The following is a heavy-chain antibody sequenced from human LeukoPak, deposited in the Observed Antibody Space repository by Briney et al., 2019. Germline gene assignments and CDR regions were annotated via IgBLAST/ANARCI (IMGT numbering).Heavy chain of an antibody. J-gene: IGHJ6*02. Sequence: ASVKVSCKTSGYTFTSFGISWVRQAPGQGLEWMGWINTYNLKTNVAQALQGRLTMTTDTSTSTAYMELRSLRSDDTAVYYCARDALTYYYDSSGYYTYYYYYGMDVWGQGTTVTVSS. CDR3: ARDALTYYYDSSGYYTYYYYYGMDV. CDR1: GYTFTSFG. D-gene: IGHD3-22*01. V-gene: IGHV1-18*01. CDR2: INTYNLKT.